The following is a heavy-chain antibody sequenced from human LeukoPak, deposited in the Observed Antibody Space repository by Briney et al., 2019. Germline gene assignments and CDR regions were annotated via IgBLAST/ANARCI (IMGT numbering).Heavy chain of an antibody. Sequence: GQPLRLSCAASGFTFSSYAMNWVRQAPGKGLEWVSGISGRGDTTYYADSVKGRFTISRDNSKNTLYLQMDSLRAEDTALYYCAQVRSLNYYDSSGYYYWGQGTLVTVSS. CDR2: ISGRGDTT. V-gene: IGHV3-23*01. CDR3: AQVRSLNYYDSSGYYY. J-gene: IGHJ4*02. D-gene: IGHD3-22*01. CDR1: GFTFSSYA.